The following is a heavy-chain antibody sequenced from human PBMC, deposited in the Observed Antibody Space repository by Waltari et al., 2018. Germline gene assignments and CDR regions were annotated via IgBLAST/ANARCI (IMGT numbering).Heavy chain of an antibody. Sequence: QVQLQESGPGLVKPSETLSLTCTVSGDSLPNYYWSWFRQPAGRGLEWIGRMSPPTSTNYNPSLKSRVTMSLDTSKNQFSLKLNSVTAADTAVYYCAREFFSTSYWYFGLWGRGTLVTVSS. J-gene: IGHJ2*01. CDR1: GDSLPNYY. CDR3: AREFFSTSYWYFGL. V-gene: IGHV4-4*07. CDR2: MSPPTST. D-gene: IGHD6-13*01.